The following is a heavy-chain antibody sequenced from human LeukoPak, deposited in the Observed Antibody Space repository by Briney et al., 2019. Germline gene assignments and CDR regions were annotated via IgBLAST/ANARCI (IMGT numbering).Heavy chain of an antibody. CDR1: GFTFSSYA. CDR3: AKDGAMAAQAGF. V-gene: IGHV3-23*01. CDR2: ISGSGGRT. Sequence: GRSLRLSRAASGFTFSSYAMNWVRQAPGKGLEWVSTISGSGGRTNYADSVKGRFTISRDNSKNTLYLQMNSLRAEDTAVYYCAKDGAMAAQAGFWGQGTLVTVSS. J-gene: IGHJ4*02. D-gene: IGHD5-18*01.